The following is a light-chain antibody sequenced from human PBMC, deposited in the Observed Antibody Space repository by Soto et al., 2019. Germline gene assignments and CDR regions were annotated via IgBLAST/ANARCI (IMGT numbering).Light chain of an antibody. CDR3: QQLRRYPST. Sequence: DLQLTQSPSSLSASVGDRVTITCRASQDISSYLAWYQQKPGKAPTLLIYAASTLQSGVPSRFSGSGFGTDFTLTISSLQAEDFASYYCQQLRRYPSTFGGGTKVEIK. CDR1: QDISSY. V-gene: IGKV1-9*01. J-gene: IGKJ4*01. CDR2: AAS.